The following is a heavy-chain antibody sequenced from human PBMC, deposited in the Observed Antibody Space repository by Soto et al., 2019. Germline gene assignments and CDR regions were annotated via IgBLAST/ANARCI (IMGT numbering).Heavy chain of an antibody. CDR2: IKQDGSEK. D-gene: IGHD3-3*01. Sequence: GGSLRLSCAASGFTFNSYWMTWVRQAPGKGLEWVANIKQDGSEKYYVDSVKGRFTISRDNAKNSVSLQMNSLRVEDTAMYYCASWESGYPHDGFDFWGQGTMVTVSS. J-gene: IGHJ3*01. CDR1: GFTFNSYW. CDR3: ASWESGYPHDGFDF. V-gene: IGHV3-7*01.